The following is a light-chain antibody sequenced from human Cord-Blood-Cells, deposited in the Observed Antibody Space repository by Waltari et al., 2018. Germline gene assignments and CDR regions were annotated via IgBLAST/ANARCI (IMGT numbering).Light chain of an antibody. Sequence: DVQMTQSPSPPPSSVVERVTITCRASQRISSWLAWYQQKPGKAPKLLIYDASSLESGVPSRFSGSGSGTEFTLTISSLQPDDFATYYCQQYNSNSHTFGQGTKLEIK. CDR1: QRISSW. V-gene: IGKV1-5*01. CDR2: DAS. J-gene: IGKJ2*01. CDR3: QQYNSNSHT.